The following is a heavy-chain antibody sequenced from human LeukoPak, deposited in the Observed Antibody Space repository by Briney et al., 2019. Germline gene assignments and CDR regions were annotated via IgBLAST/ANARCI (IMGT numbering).Heavy chain of an antibody. CDR2: IIPILGIA. J-gene: IGHJ4*02. V-gene: IGHV1-69*04. Sequence: PGASVKVSCKASGGTFSSYAISWVRQAPGQGLEWMGRIIPILGIANYAQKFQGRVTITADKSTSTAYMELSSLRSEDTAVYYCAREAAYYYDSSGYLLDYWGQGTLVTVSS. CDR3: AREAAYYYDSSGYLLDY. D-gene: IGHD3-22*01. CDR1: GGTFSSYA.